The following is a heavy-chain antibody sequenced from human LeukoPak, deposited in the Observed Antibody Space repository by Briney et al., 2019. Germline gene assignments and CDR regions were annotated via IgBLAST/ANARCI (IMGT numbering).Heavy chain of an antibody. V-gene: IGHV3-74*01. J-gene: IGHJ6*02. D-gene: IGHD6-13*01. CDR2: INSDGSST. CDR3: ARAGEAAAGYYYYGMDV. Sequence: GGSLRLSCAASGFTFSSYWMHWVRQAPGKGLVWVSRINSDGSSTSYADSVKGGFTISRDNAKNTLYLQMNSLRAEDTAVYYCARAGEAAAGYYYYGMDVWGQGTTVTVSS. CDR1: GFTFSSYW.